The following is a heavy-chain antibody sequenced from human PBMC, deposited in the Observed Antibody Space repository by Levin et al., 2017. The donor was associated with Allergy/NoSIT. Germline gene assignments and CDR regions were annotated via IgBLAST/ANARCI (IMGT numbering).Heavy chain of an antibody. CDR3: ATVRRWFGELSDAFDI. J-gene: IGHJ3*02. V-gene: IGHV1-24*01. CDR2: FDPEDGET. D-gene: IGHD3-10*01. Sequence: ASVKVSCKVSGYTLTELSMHWVRQAPGKGLEWMGGFDPEDGETIYAQKFQGRVTMTEDTSTDTAYMELSSLRSEDTAVYYCATVRRWFGELSDAFDIWGQGTMVTVSS. CDR1: GYTLTELS.